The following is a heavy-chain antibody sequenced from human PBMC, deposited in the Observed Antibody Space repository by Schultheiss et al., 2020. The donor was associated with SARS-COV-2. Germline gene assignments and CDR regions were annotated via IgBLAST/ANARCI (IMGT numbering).Heavy chain of an antibody. CDR2: ISGSGGST. V-gene: IGHV3-23*01. J-gene: IGHJ6*02. D-gene: IGHD3-10*01. Sequence: GGSLRLSCAASGFTFSSYAMSWVRQAPGKGLEWVSAISGSGGSTYYADSVKGRFTISRDNSKNTLYLQMNSLRAEDTAVYYCARAEGNGSGSYYKYYYYYYGMDVWGQGTTVTVSS. CDR1: GFTFSSYA. CDR3: ARAEGNGSGSYYKYYYYYYGMDV.